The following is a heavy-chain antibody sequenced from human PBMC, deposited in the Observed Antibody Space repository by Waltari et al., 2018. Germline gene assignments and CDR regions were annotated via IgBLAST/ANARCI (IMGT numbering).Heavy chain of an antibody. CDR2: INRDGSN. Sequence: QVQLQQWGAGLLKPSETLSLTCAVYGGSFSGSFCSWIRQSPGKGLEWIGQINRDGSNKFNPSLKSRVAMSVDTIKSQISLRLSSVTAADAAVYYCARVGDYHGSGRFGLDVWGQGTRVTVSS. CDR1: GGSFSGSF. D-gene: IGHD3-10*01. J-gene: IGHJ6*02. CDR3: ARVGDYHGSGRFGLDV. V-gene: IGHV4-34*01.